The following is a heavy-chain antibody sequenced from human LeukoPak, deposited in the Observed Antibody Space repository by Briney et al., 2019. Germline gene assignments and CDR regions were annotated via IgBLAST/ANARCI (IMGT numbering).Heavy chain of an antibody. CDR1: GDSMSNYH. CDR2: IYNSGTT. V-gene: IGHV4-59*01. CDR3: ARFGNYYDSSSYYSLDAFDI. D-gene: IGHD3-22*01. Sequence: PSETLSLTCTVSGDSMSNYHWTWIRQSPGKGLEYIGYIYNSGTTNYNPSLKSRVAISVDTSKNQFSLKLSSVTAADTAVYYCARFGNYYDSSSYYSLDAFDIWGQGTMVTVSS. J-gene: IGHJ3*02.